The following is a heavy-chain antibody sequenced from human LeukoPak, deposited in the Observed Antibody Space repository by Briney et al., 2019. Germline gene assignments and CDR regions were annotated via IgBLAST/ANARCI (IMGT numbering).Heavy chain of an antibody. CDR2: INHSGNT. CDR3: ARDKPTSSRDYYYGMDV. V-gene: IGHV4-61*01. D-gene: IGHD6-6*01. Sequence: SETLSLTCTVSGGSVSSGSYYWSWIRQPPGKGLEWTGYINHSGNTKYNPSLKSRVTISIGTSKNQFSLKLSSVTAADTAVYYCARDKPTSSRDYYYGMDVWGQGTTVTVSS. J-gene: IGHJ6*02. CDR1: GGSVSSGSYY.